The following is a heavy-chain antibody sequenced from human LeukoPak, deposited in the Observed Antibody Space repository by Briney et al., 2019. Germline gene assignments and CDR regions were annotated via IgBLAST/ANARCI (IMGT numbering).Heavy chain of an antibody. CDR2: IIPIFGTA. CDR1: GGTFISYA. D-gene: IGHD3-16*01. CDR3: ARDGAHATQKDYYSYYGMDV. V-gene: IGHV1-69*01. Sequence: EASVKVSFKGSGGTFISYAISWVRQAPGQGGEWMGGIIPIFGTANYAQKFQGRVTITADESTTTAYMELSSLRSEDTAVYYCARDGAHATQKDYYSYYGMDVWGKGTTVTVSS. J-gene: IGHJ6*04.